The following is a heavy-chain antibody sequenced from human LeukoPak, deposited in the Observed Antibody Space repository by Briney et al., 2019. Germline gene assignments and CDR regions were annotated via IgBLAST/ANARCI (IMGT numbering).Heavy chain of an antibody. Sequence: PGGSLRLSCAASGFTFSSYGMHWVRQAPGKGLEWVAVIWYDGSNKYYADSVKGRFTISRDNSKNTLYLQMNSLRAEDTAVYYCARDPGNYGDSAFDYGGQGPLVTVS. V-gene: IGHV3-33*01. J-gene: IGHJ4*02. CDR1: GFTFSSYG. CDR3: ARDPGNYGDSAFDY. CDR2: IWYDGSNK. D-gene: IGHD4-17*01.